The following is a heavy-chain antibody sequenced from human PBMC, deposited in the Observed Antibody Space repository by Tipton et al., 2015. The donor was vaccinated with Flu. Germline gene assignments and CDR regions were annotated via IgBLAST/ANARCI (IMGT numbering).Heavy chain of an antibody. CDR1: GGSISSYY. CDR3: ARGYFRELDY. Sequence: GLVKPSETLSLTCTVSGGSISSYYWSWIRQSPGMGLEWIGYIYYSGSTNYNPSLKSRVTIPFDTSKNQFSLKLSSVTAADTSVYYCARGYFRELDYWGQGTLVTVSS. J-gene: IGHJ4*02. V-gene: IGHV4-59*01. CDR2: IYYSGST. D-gene: IGHD3-10*01.